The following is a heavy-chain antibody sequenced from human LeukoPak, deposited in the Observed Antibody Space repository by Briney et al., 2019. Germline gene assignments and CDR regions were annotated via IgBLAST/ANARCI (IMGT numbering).Heavy chain of an antibody. Sequence: GGSLRLSCAASGFTFSSYSMNWVRQAPGKGLEWVSSISCSSSYIYYADSVKGRFTISRDNAKNSLYLQMNSLRAEDTAVYYCARDLAGDPADYWGQGTLVTVSS. CDR3: ARDLAGDPADY. D-gene: IGHD7-27*01. J-gene: IGHJ4*02. CDR2: ISCSSSYI. CDR1: GFTFSSYS. V-gene: IGHV3-21*01.